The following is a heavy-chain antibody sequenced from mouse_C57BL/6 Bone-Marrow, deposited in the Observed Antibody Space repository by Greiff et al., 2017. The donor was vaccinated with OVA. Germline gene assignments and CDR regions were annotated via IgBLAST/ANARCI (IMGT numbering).Heavy chain of an antibody. CDR1: GYSFTGYY. CDR2: INPSTGGT. V-gene: IGHV1-42*01. CDR3: ARGGTSPFAY. D-gene: IGHD4-1*01. Sequence: EVKLVESGPELVKPGASVKISCKASGYSFTGYYMNWVKQSPEKSLEWIGEINPSTGGTTYNQKFKAKATLTVDKSSSTAYMQRKSLASEDAEVYYCARGGTSPFAYWGQGTLVTVSA. J-gene: IGHJ3*01.